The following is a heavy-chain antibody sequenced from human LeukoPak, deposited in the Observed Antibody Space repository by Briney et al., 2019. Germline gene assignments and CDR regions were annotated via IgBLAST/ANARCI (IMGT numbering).Heavy chain of an antibody. J-gene: IGHJ6*02. CDR3: GRDLEQWRGRMDV. Sequence: ASVKVSCKASGSTFTGYYMHWLRLAPGQGLEWLGWINPNSGGTNYAQKFQGRVTMTRDTSISTAYMEVSSLRSDDTAVYYCGRDLEQWRGRMDVWGQGTTVTVSS. CDR2: INPNSGGT. D-gene: IGHD6-19*01. V-gene: IGHV1-2*02. CDR1: GSTFTGYY.